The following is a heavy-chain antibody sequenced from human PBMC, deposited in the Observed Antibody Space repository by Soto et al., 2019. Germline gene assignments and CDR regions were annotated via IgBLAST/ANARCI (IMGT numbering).Heavy chain of an antibody. CDR2: IKQDGSEK. V-gene: IGHV3-7*04. J-gene: IGHJ4*02. Sequence: EVQLVESGGGLVQPGGSLRLSCATSGFTFSNSWMSWVRQAPGKGLEWVANIKQDGSEKYYVDSVKGRFTISRDNAMNSLYLQMNSLRAEDTAVYYCAREFDYWGQGTLVTVSS. CDR3: AREFDY. CDR1: GFTFSNSW.